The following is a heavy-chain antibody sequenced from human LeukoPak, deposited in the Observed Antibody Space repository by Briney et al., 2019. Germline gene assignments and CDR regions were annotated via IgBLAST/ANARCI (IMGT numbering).Heavy chain of an antibody. V-gene: IGHV3-48*03. CDR2: FISSGSTI. CDR3: ARDGSGYDYPHYYY. J-gene: IGHJ4*02. Sequence: PGGSLRLSCAASGFTFSSYEMDWVRQAPGRGRSWVSYFISSGSTIYYADPVKGRFTISRDNAKNSLYLQMNSLRAEDTALYYFARDGSGYDYPHYYYWGQGTLVTVSS. D-gene: IGHD5-12*01. CDR1: GFTFSSYE.